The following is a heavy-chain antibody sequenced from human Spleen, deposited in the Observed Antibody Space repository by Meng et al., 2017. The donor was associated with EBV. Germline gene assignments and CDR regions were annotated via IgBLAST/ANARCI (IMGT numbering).Heavy chain of an antibody. CDR2: INHSGDT. J-gene: IGHJ5*02. CDR3: ARGPEIVVVIFPTNWFDP. D-gene: IGHD2-21*01. Sequence: VRLNKRVAGLLKPSETLSLTCGVYGESFSVYYWSWIRQSPGKGLEWIGEINHSGDTRYNPSLESRVTISVATSKNQVSLKLKSVTAADTAMYYCARGPEIVVVIFPTNWFDPWGQGTLVTVSS. V-gene: IGHV4-34*01. CDR1: GESFSVYY.